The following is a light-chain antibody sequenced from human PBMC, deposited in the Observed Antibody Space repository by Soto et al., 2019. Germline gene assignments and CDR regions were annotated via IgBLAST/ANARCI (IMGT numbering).Light chain of an antibody. CDR1: ELTKQY. Sequence: SYELTQTPSVSVSPGQTARITCSGAELTKQYGHGYQRRAGQAPVLGICQDTERGSGIPERFSAASSGTTVTLTISGVRAEDEADYYCQSSDDTGNYYIFGTGTKVTVL. CDR3: QSSDDTGNYYI. V-gene: IGLV3-25*02. CDR2: QDT. J-gene: IGLJ1*01.